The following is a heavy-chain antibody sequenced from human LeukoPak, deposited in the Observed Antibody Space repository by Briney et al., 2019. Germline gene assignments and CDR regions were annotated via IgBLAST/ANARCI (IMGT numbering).Heavy chain of an antibody. J-gene: IGHJ4*02. CDR3: TRGSSGRRDN. D-gene: IGHD6-19*01. CDR2: MNPNSGKK. V-gene: IGHV1-8*01. CDR1: GYTFTSCH. Sequence: ASVKVSCKASGYTFTSCHINWVRQATAQGLEWLGWMNPNSGKKGYGQSFQGRITMIRDISIGTAYMELSKLTSEDTAIYYCTRGSSGRRDNWGQGTLVTVS.